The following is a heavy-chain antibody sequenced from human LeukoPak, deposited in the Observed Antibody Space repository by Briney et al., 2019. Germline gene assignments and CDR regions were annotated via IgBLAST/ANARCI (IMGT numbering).Heavy chain of an antibody. Sequence: AGSLRLSCAASGFTFNTYNKNWVRQAPGKGRGWVSAISSSKTDIYYADSVRGRFTISRDNVKNSLYLQMNSLRAEDTGVYYCVREGRSISVWCSGGSCYDFDYWGQGTLVTVSS. CDR3: VREGRSISVWCSGGSCYDFDY. J-gene: IGHJ4*02. CDR2: ISSSKTDI. V-gene: IGHV3-21*01. D-gene: IGHD2-15*01. CDR1: GFTFNTYN.